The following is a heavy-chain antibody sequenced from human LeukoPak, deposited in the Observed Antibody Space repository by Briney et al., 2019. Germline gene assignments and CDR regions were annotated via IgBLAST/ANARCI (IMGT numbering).Heavy chain of an antibody. CDR1: GLTLSDYY. CDR3: ARGRSGRNFDY. CDR2: ISSSGSTI. J-gene: IGHJ4*02. V-gene: IGHV3-11*04. D-gene: IGHD1-26*01. Sequence: GGSLRLSCAASGLTLSDYYLSWIRQAPGKGLEWISYISSSGSTIYYADSVKGRFTISRNNAKSSLSLQMNSLRAEDTAVYYCARGRSGRNFDYWGQGTLVTVSS.